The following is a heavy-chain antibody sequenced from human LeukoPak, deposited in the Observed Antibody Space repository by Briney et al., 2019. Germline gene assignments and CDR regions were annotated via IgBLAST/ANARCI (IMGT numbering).Heavy chain of an antibody. CDR2: ISSSGSTI. V-gene: IGHV3-48*03. CDR3: AKDRGFPGSPYFDL. CDR1: GFTFSSYE. D-gene: IGHD3-10*01. Sequence: GGSLRLSCAASGFTFSSYEMNWVRQAPGKGLEWVSYISSSGSTIYYADSVKGRFTISRDNAKNSLYLQMNSLRAEDTAVYYCAKDRGFPGSPYFDLWGRGTLVTVSS. J-gene: IGHJ2*01.